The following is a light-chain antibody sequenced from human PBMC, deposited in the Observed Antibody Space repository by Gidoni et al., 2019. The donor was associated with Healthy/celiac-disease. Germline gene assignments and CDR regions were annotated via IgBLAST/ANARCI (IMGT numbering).Light chain of an antibody. CDR3: GTWDSSLSAWV. CDR1: SFNIGNNY. J-gene: IGLJ3*02. Sequence: QSVLTQPPSVSAAPGQKVTISCSGSSFNIGNNYVSWYQQLPGTAPKLLIYDNNKRPSGIPDRFSGSKSGTSATLAITGLQTGDEADYYCGTWDSSLSAWVFGGGTKLTVL. V-gene: IGLV1-51*01. CDR2: DNN.